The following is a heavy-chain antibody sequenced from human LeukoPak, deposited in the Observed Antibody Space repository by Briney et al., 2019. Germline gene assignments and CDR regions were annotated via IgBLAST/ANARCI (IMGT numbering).Heavy chain of an antibody. CDR3: ARVGDCSGGSCYSGLFDP. J-gene: IGHJ5*02. CDR1: GGTFSSYA. D-gene: IGHD2-15*01. Sequence: ASVKVSCKASGGTFSSYAISWVRQAPGQGLEWMGGIIPIFGTVNYAQKFQGRVTITADESTSTAYMELSSLRSEDTAVYYCARVGDCSGGSCYSGLFDPWGQGTLVTVSS. CDR2: IIPIFGTV. V-gene: IGHV1-69*13.